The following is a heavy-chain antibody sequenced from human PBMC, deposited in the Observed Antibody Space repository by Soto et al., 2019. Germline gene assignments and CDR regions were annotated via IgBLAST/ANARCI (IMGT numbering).Heavy chain of an antibody. D-gene: IGHD6-13*01. J-gene: IGHJ5*02. CDR2: IYYSGST. V-gene: IGHV4-31*03. CDR1: GGSISSGGYY. CDR3: ARVFSDSSSFFDP. Sequence: QVQLQESGPGLMKPSQTLSLTCTVSGGSISSGGYYWSWIRQHPGKGLEWIGYIYYSGSTYYNPSHKSRVTISVDTSKNQFSLKLSSVTAADTAVYYCARVFSDSSSFFDPWGQGTLVTVSS.